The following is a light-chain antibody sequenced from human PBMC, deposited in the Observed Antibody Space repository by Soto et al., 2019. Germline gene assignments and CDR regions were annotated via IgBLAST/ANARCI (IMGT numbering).Light chain of an antibody. V-gene: IGLV3-27*01. CDR2: KDS. Sequence: SYELTQPSSVSVSPGQTARITCSGDVLAKRYARWFQQKPGQAPVLVIYKDSEWPSGIPERFFGSSSGTIVTLTIRGAQVEDEADYYCYSAPDNKWVFGGGTKLTVL. CDR3: YSAPDNKWV. CDR1: VLAKRY. J-gene: IGLJ3*02.